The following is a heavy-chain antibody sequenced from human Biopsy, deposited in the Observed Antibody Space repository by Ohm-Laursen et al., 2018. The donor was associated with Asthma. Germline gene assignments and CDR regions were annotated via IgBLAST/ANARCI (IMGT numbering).Heavy chain of an antibody. V-gene: IGHV1-69*01. J-gene: IGHJ4*02. CDR2: INSVFGTT. D-gene: IGHD2-2*01. CDR1: GGTFNTYV. Sequence: SSVKVSCKSLGGTFNTYVIGWVRQAPGQGLEWMGGINSVFGTTTYPQKFQDRVTITADDSTSTVYMELSSLRSEDTAVYYCARKAGSCISRTCYSLDFWGQGALATVSS. CDR3: ARKAGSCISRTCYSLDF.